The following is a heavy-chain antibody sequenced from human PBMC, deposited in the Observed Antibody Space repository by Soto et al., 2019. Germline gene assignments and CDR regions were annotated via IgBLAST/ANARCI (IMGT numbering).Heavy chain of an antibody. CDR3: TRGALGFDY. CDR1: GFTFSSYD. Sequence: EVQLVESGGGLVQPGGSLRLSCAASGFTFSSYDMHWVRQVTGRGLEWVSAIGTAGDTYYSGSVKGRFTISRENAKNSVFLQMNSLRAGDTAVYYCTRGALGFDYWGLGTLVTVSS. CDR2: IGTAGDT. D-gene: IGHD3-16*01. V-gene: IGHV3-13*04. J-gene: IGHJ4*02.